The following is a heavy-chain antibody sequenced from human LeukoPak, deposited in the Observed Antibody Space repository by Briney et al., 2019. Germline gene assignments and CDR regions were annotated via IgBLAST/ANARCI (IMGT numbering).Heavy chain of an antibody. CDR1: GGSISSYY. CDR2: IYYSGST. J-gene: IGHJ4*02. Sequence: RSSETLSLTCTVSGGSISSYYWSWIRQPPGKGLEWIGYIYYSGSTNYNPSLKCRVTISVDTSKNQFSLKLSSVTAADTAVYYCARDGSPAGYYFDYWGQGTLVTVSS. CDR3: ARDGSPAGYYFDY. D-gene: IGHD2-2*01. V-gene: IGHV4-59*01.